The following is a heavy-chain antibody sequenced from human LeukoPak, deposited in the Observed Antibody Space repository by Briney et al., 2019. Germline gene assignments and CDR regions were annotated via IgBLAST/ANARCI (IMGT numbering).Heavy chain of an antibody. CDR1: GGSFSGYY. D-gene: IGHD3-9*01. V-gene: IGHV4-34*01. CDR2: INHSGST. Sequence: SETLSLTCAVYGGSFSGYYWSWIRQTPGKGLEWIGEINHSGSTNYNPSLKSRVTISVDTSKNQFSLKLSSVTAADTAVYYCARAERLRYFDWLLYTPLDYYYYMDVWGKGTTVTISS. CDR3: ARAERLRYFDWLLYTPLDYYYYMDV. J-gene: IGHJ6*03.